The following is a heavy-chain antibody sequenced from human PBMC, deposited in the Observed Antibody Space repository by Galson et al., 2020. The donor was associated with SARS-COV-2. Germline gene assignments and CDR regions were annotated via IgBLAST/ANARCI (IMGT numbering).Heavy chain of an antibody. CDR1: GGSISSGGSY. V-gene: IGHV4-31*03. CDR3: ARATDYDSSSYYYFDS. Sequence: ETSETLSLTCTVSGGSISSGGSYWSWIRQHPGKGLEWIGYIYHSGRTFYNPSLKSRVTISVDTSKNQFSLKLSSVTAADTAVYYCARATDYDSSSYYYFDSWGQGTLVTASS. CDR2: IYHSGRT. D-gene: IGHD3-22*01. J-gene: IGHJ4*02.